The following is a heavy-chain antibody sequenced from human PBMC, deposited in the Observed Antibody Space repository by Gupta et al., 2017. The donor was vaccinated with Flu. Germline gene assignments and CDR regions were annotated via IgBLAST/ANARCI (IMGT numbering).Heavy chain of an antibody. CDR2: IIPILGIA. J-gene: IGHJ4*02. Sequence: QVQLVQSGAEVKKPGSSVTVSCKASGGTFSSSTISWVRQAPGQGLEWMGRIIPILGIANYAQKFQGRVTITADKSTSTAYMELSSLRSEDTAVYYCARLAAPIDYWGQGTLVTVSS. CDR1: GGTFSSST. CDR3: ARLAAPIDY. D-gene: IGHD6-13*01. V-gene: IGHV1-69*02.